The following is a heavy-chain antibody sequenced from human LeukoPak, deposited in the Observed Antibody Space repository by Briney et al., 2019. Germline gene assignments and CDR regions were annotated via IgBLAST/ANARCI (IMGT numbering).Heavy chain of an antibody. V-gene: IGHV1-46*01. J-gene: IGHJ4*02. CDR1: GYTFTSYY. CDR2: INPSGGST. CDR3: ARATLSDYYFNY. Sequence: GASVKVSCKASGYTFTSYYMHWVRQAPGQGLEWMGIINPSGGSTSYAQKFQGRVTMTRDTSTNTVYMELSSLRSEDTAVYFCARATLSDYYFNYWGQGTLVTFSS.